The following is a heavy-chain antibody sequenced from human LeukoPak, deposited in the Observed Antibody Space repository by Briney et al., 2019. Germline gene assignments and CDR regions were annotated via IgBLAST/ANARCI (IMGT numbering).Heavy chain of an antibody. CDR3: ARARYDGNLDSRFDY. Sequence: SVKVSCKASGGTFSSYAINWVRQAPGQGLEWMGGFIPIFGTANFAQKFQGRVTITAHESTSTAFMYLNSLRSDDTAVYYSARARYDGNLDSRFDYWGHGALVTVSS. D-gene: IGHD4-23*01. V-gene: IGHV1-69*13. J-gene: IGHJ4*01. CDR2: FIPIFGTA. CDR1: GGTFSSYA.